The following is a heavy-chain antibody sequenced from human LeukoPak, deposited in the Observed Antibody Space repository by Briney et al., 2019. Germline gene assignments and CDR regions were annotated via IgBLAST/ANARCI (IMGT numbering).Heavy chain of an antibody. CDR2: ISYDGSNK. CDR1: GFTFSSYG. J-gene: IGHJ4*02. CDR3: AKGGYSYGPPLWD. D-gene: IGHD5-18*01. Sequence: GGALRLSCAASGFTFSSYGMHWGRQAPGKGVGWGAVISYDGSNKYYADSVKGRFTISRDNSKNTLYLQMNSLRAEDTAVYYCAKGGYSYGPPLWDWGQGTLVTVSS. V-gene: IGHV3-30*18.